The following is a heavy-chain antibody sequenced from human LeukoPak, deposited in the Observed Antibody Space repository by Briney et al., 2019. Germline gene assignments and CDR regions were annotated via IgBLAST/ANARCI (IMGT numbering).Heavy chain of an antibody. CDR1: GFTFSSYA. CDR2: IGGSAGST. Sequence: PGGSLRLSCAASGFTFSSYAMAWVRQAPGKGLEWVSSIGGSAGSTYYADSVKGRFTISRDNSKNTLYLQMNSLRAEDTAVYYCAKGRRITIFGVVIRLFDYWGQGTLVTVSS. V-gene: IGHV3-23*01. J-gene: IGHJ4*02. CDR3: AKGRRITIFGVVIRLFDY. D-gene: IGHD3-3*01.